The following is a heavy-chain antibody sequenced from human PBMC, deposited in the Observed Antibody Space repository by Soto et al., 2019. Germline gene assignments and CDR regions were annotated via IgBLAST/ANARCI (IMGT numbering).Heavy chain of an antibody. J-gene: IGHJ6*03. D-gene: IGHD2-2*01. CDR2: INPNSGGT. V-gene: IGHV1-2*04. Sequence: GASVKVSCKASGYTFTGYYMHWVRQAPGQGLEWMGWINPNSGGTNYAQKFQGWVTMTRDTSISTAYMELSRLRSDDTAVYYCARARGYCSSISCHPGYYYYYYMDVWGKGTTVTVSS. CDR3: ARARGYCSSISCHPGYYYYYYMDV. CDR1: GYTFTGYY.